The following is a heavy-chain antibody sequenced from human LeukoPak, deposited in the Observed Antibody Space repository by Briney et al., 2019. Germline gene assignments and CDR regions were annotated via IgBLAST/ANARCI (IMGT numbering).Heavy chain of an antibody. CDR1: GFTFSIYA. CDR3: AKAKSSGYLPAKFDY. V-gene: IGHV3-23*01. Sequence: PGGSLRLSCAGSGFTFSIYAMTWVRQAPGKGLEWVSSISGRGDSTNYADSVKGRFTISRDNSKNTLYLQMNSLRAEDTAVYYCAKAKSSGYLPAKFDYWGQGTLVTVSS. D-gene: IGHD3-22*01. CDR2: ISGRGDST. J-gene: IGHJ4*02.